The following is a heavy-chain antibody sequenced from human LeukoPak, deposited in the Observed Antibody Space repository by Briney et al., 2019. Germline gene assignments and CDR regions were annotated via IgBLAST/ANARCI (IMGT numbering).Heavy chain of an antibody. J-gene: IGHJ6*03. Sequence: SETLSLTCGVSGGSINTNTFFWGWIRQPPGKGLEWIGHVFYSGNTLYNPSLKSRVTMSIDTSKSQFSLSLSSVTAADTAMYWCVRQSRIFGVTRPGYMDVWGKGIMVSVSS. D-gene: IGHD3-3*01. V-gene: IGHV4-39*01. CDR2: VFYSGNT. CDR3: VRQSRIFGVTRPGYMDV. CDR1: GGSINTNTFF.